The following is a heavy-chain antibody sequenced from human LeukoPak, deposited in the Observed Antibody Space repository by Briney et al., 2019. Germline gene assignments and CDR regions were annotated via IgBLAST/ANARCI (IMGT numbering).Heavy chain of an antibody. CDR1: GYTFTGYY. CDR3: ARDQYCSGGSCYPYFDY. J-gene: IGHJ4*02. CDR2: INPNSGGT. D-gene: IGHD2-15*01. Sequence: ASVKVSCKASGYTFTGYYMHWVRQPPGQGLEWMGWINPNSGGTNYAQKFQGRVTMTRDTSISTAYMELSRLRSDDTAVYYCARDQYCSGGSCYPYFDYWGQGALLADSS. V-gene: IGHV1-2*02.